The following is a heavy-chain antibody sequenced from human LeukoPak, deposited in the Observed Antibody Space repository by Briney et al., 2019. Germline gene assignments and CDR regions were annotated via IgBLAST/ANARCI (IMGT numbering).Heavy chain of an antibody. CDR2: ISSSATTM. CDR1: GFTFSNYY. J-gene: IGHJ4*02. CDR3: ARGPIYGSGSYWGPPPHY. D-gene: IGHD3-10*01. Sequence: KPGGSLRLSCAASGFTFSNYYMSWIRQAPGKGLEWVSYISSSATTMYYADSVKDRFIISRDNAKNSLFLQMNSLRAEDTAVYYCARGPIYGSGSYWGPPPHYWGQGTLVTVSS. V-gene: IGHV3-11*01.